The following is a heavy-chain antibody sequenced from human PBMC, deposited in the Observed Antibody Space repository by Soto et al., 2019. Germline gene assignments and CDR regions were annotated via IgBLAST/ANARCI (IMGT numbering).Heavy chain of an antibody. CDR1: GGTFSSYA. D-gene: IGHD2-2*02. Sequence: ASVKVSCKASGGTFSSYAIRWVRQAPGQGLEWMGGIIPIFGTANYAQKFQGRVTITADESTSTAYMELSSLRSEDTAVYYCARSYCSSTSCYTWWYYGMDVWGQGTTVTVSS. J-gene: IGHJ6*02. V-gene: IGHV1-69*13. CDR3: ARSYCSSTSCYTWWYYGMDV. CDR2: IIPIFGTA.